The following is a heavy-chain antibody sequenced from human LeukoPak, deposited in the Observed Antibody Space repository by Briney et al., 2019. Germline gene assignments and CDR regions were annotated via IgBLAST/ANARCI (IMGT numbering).Heavy chain of an antibody. V-gene: IGHV3-74*01. D-gene: IGHD3-10*01. Sequence: GGSLRLSCAASGFTFSSYWMHWVRQAPGKGLVWVSRVKSDGSSTNYADSVKGRFTVSRDNAKNTLILQMNSLRAEDTAIYYCAKRPIFGELLYYFDYWGQGTLVTVSS. CDR3: AKRPIFGELLYYFDY. CDR2: VKSDGSST. J-gene: IGHJ4*02. CDR1: GFTFSSYW.